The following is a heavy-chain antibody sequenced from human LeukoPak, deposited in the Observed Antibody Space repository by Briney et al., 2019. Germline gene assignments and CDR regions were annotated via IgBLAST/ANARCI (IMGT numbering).Heavy chain of an antibody. V-gene: IGHV4-61*02. J-gene: IGHJ6*02. Sequence: PSETLSLTCTVSGGSISSGSYYWSWIRQPAGKGLEWIGRIYTSGSTNYNPSLKSRVTISVDTSKNQFSLTLRSVTAADTAVYYCARHSTTLVRGVPYYYYGLDVWGQGTTVTVFS. CDR3: ARHSTTLVRGVPYYYYGLDV. D-gene: IGHD3-10*01. CDR1: GGSISSGSYY. CDR2: IYTSGST.